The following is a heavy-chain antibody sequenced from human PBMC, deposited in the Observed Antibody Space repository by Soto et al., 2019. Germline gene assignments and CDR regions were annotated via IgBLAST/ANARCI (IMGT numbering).Heavy chain of an antibody. CDR1: GYTFTSYG. D-gene: IGHD2-15*01. Sequence: ASVKVSCKASGYTFTSYGISWARQAPGQGLEWMGWISAYNGNTNYAQKLQGRVTMTTDTSTSTAYMELRSLRSDDTAVYYRARVPRVVAATPTAFDIWGQGTMVTVSS. V-gene: IGHV1-18*01. J-gene: IGHJ3*02. CDR2: ISAYNGNT. CDR3: ARVPRVVAATPTAFDI.